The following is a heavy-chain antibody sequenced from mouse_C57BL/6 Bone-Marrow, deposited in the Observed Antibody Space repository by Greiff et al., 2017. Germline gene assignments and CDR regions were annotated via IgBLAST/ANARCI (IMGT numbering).Heavy chain of an antibody. V-gene: IGHV1-5*01. D-gene: IGHD2-1*01. CDR1: GYTFTSYW. CDR3: TRWGGNYERGAMDY. Sequence: EVQLQQSGTVLARPGASVKMSCKTSGYTFTSYWMHWVKQRPGQGLEWIGAIYPGNSDTSYNQKFKGKAKLTAVTSASTAYMELSSLTNEDSAVYYCTRWGGNYERGAMDYWGQGTSVTVSS. J-gene: IGHJ4*01. CDR2: IYPGNSDT.